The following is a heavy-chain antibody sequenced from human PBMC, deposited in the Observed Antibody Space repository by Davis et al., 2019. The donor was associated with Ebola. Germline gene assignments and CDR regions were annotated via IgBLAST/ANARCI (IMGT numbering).Heavy chain of an antibody. J-gene: IGHJ4*02. D-gene: IGHD3-10*01. Sequence: GESLKISCAAIAFNFGSYGMHWVRQAPGKGLEWVASMSYHESHTSYIDSVRGRFTISRDNSKNTLYLQMNSLRAEDTAVDFCARESCPNSGPYCTYFEVWGQGTQVTVSS. CDR1: AFNFGSYG. CDR2: MSYHESHT. CDR3: ARESCPNSGPYCTYFEV. V-gene: IGHV3-30*03.